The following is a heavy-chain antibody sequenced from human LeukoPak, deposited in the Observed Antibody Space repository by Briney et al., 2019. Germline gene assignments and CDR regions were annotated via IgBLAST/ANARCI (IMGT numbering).Heavy chain of an antibody. CDR3: ARVEYSSSWYAGNWFDP. Sequence: SQTLSLTCTVSGGSMSSGSYYWSWIRQPAGKGLEWMVRIYTSGSTNYNPSLKSRVTTSVDTSKNQFYLKLSSVTAADTAVYYCARVEYSSSWYAGNWFDPRGQGTLVTVSS. CDR1: GGSMSSGSYY. CDR2: IYTSGST. D-gene: IGHD6-13*01. V-gene: IGHV4-61*02. J-gene: IGHJ5*02.